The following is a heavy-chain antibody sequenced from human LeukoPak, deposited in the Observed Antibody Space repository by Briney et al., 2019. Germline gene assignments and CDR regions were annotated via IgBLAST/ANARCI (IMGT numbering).Heavy chain of an antibody. D-gene: IGHD3-22*01. CDR3: ARGEETGHYDSSGRSY. Sequence: GGSLRLSCAASGFTFSSYSMNWVRQAPGKGLEWVSSISSSSSYMYYADSVKGRFTISRDNAKNSLYLQMNSLRAEDTAVYYCARGEETGHYDSSGRSYWGQGTLVTVSS. J-gene: IGHJ4*02. V-gene: IGHV3-21*01. CDR1: GFTFSSYS. CDR2: ISSSSSYM.